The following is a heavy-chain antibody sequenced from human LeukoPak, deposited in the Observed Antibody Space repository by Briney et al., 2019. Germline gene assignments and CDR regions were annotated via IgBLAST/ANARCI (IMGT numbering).Heavy chain of an antibody. CDR1: GYTFSSHA. Sequence: ASVKVSCKASGYTFSSHAMDWVRQAPGQGLEWMGWISTYNVNTNYAQKLQGRVTMTTDTSTSTAYMELRSLRSDDTAVYYCARDQYYDSKGWFDPWGQGTLVTVSS. V-gene: IGHV1-18*01. J-gene: IGHJ5*02. CDR2: ISTYNVNT. CDR3: ARDQYYDSKGWFDP. D-gene: IGHD3-22*01.